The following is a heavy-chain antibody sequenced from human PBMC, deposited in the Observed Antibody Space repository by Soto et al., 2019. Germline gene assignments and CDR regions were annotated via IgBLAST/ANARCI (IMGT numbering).Heavy chain of an antibody. CDR2: VKQDGSQS. V-gene: IGHV3-7*01. CDR3: VRDGGSGWHFDS. CDR1: GFTFSRYW. Sequence: GGSLRLSGEASGFTFSRYWMSWIRQAPGKGLEWVANVKQDGSQSYLVDSVKGRFTMSRDNAKNSLFLQMNSLRAEDTAVYYCVRDGGSGWHFDSWGQGTLVTVSS. J-gene: IGHJ4*02. D-gene: IGHD6-19*01.